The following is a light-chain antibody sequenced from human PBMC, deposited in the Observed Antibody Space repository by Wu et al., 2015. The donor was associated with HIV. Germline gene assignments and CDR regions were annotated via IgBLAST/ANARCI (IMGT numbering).Light chain of an antibody. V-gene: IGKV1-39*02. J-gene: IGKJ1*01. CDR1: QNILTF. Sequence: DTQMTQSPSFLSASVGDSVTITCRASQNILTFLNWYQQKPGEPPKLLIYASSYVQSGVPPRFSGSGSGTAFTLSINSLQVEDVATYFCQQGHGFPRTFGPGPKWKS. CDR2: ASS. CDR3: QQGHGFPRT.